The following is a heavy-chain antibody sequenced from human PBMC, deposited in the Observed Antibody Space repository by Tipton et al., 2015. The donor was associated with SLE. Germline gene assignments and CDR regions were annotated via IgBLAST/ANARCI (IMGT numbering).Heavy chain of an antibody. D-gene: IGHD3-10*02. CDR3: GRVVYDYVGGGYRYLDY. CDR1: GSPVSRYH. CDR2: FHSSGTT. J-gene: IGHJ4*02. Sequence: TLSLACTVSGSPVSRYHWGWIRKPPGKGLEWIAYFHSSGTTDSNPSFMSRLTLSVQTSANQYFLNLTSVTAADTAVYFCGRVVYDYVGGGYRYLDYWGQGTQVTVSS. V-gene: IGHV4-59*02.